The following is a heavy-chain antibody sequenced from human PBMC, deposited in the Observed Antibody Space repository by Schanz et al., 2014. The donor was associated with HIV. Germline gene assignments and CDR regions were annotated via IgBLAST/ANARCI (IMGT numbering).Heavy chain of an antibody. D-gene: IGHD3-22*01. CDR3: ARVRDTSYYDSSAYYLDY. Sequence: QVQLVESGGGVVQPGRSLRLSCAASGFTFSSYAMHWVRQAPGKGLEWVAVISYDGSNKYYADSVKGRFTISRDNSKNTLYLQMNSLRAEDTAVYYCARVRDTSYYDSSAYYLDYWGQGTLVTVSS. V-gene: IGHV3-30-3*01. CDR2: ISYDGSNK. CDR1: GFTFSSYA. J-gene: IGHJ4*02.